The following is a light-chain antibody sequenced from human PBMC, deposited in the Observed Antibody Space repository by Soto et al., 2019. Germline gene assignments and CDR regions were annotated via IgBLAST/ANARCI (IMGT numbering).Light chain of an antibody. CDR1: QSVSSN. V-gene: IGKV3-15*01. CDR3: QQYNNWLYT. CDR2: GAS. J-gene: IGKJ2*01. Sequence: EIVMTQSPATLSVSRGERATLSCMASQSVSSNLAWYQQKPGQAPRLLIYGASTRATGIPARFSGSGSGTEFTLTISSLQSEDFAVYYCQQYNNWLYTFGQGTKVDI.